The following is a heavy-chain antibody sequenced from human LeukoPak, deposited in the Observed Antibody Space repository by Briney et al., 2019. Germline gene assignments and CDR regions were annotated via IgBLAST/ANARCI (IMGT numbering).Heavy chain of an antibody. V-gene: IGHV4-34*01. CDR2: INHSGST. CDR1: GGSFSGYY. CDR3: AREGSSGYYHDAFDI. D-gene: IGHD3-22*01. Sequence: SETLSLTCAVYGGSFSGYYWSWIRQPPGKGLEWIEEINHSGSTNYNPSLKSRVTISVDTSKNQFSLKLSSVTAADTAVYYCAREGSSGYYHDAFDIWGQGTMVTVSS. J-gene: IGHJ3*02.